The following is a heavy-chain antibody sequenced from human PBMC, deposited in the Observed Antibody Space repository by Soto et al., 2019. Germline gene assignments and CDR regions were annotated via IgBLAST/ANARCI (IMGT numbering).Heavy chain of an antibody. CDR3: TRTIVGATLHAFDI. J-gene: IGHJ3*02. V-gene: IGHV3-23*01. CDR2: ISGSGVST. Sequence: EVQLLESGGGLVQPGGSLRLSCAASGFTFSSYAMSWVRQAPGKGLKWVSTISGSGVSTYYADSVKRRFTISRDNTKNTMYLQMNSLRAEDTAIYYCTRTIVGATLHAFDIWGQGTMVTVSS. D-gene: IGHD1-26*01. CDR1: GFTFSSYA.